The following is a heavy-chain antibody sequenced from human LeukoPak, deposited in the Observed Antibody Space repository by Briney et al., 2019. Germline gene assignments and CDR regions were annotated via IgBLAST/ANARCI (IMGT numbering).Heavy chain of an antibody. CDR3: ARDGGYSSGLHGFDP. Sequence: ASVKVSCKASGYTFTSYGISWVRQAPGQGLEWTGWISAYNGNTNYAQKFQGRVTITRDTSASTAYMELSSLRSEDTAVYYCARDGGYSSGLHGFDPWGQGTLVTVSS. V-gene: IGHV1-18*01. D-gene: IGHD6-19*01. J-gene: IGHJ5*02. CDR2: ISAYNGNT. CDR1: GYTFTSYG.